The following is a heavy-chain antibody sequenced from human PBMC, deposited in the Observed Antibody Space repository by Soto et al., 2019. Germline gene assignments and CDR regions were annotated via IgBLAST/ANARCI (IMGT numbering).Heavy chain of an antibody. J-gene: IGHJ6*02. CDR1: GYTFTSCG. CDR2: ISAHDGHT. Sequence: ASVKVSCKASGYTFTSCGITWVRQAPGQGLEWMGWISAHDGHTNSAQKLQDRVTMTTDTITSTAYMDLRSLTSDDTAVYHCARGQGEYCSRGSCYANYYYNGMDVWG. V-gene: IGHV1-18*01. D-gene: IGHD2-15*01. CDR3: ARGQGEYCSRGSCYANYYYNGMDV.